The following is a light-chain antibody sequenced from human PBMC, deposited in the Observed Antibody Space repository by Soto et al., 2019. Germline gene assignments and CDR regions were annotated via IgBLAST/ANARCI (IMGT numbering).Light chain of an antibody. CDR1: SNDVGGYHY. V-gene: IGLV2-8*01. CDR2: EIT. CDR3: SSYAGSNNFV. Sequence: QSALTQPPSASGSPGQSVTISCTGTSNDVGGYHYVSWYQQHPGKAPKLMIYEITKRPSGVPDRFSGSKSGNTASLTVSGLQAEDEADYYCSSYAGSNNFVFGSGTKLTVL. J-gene: IGLJ1*01.